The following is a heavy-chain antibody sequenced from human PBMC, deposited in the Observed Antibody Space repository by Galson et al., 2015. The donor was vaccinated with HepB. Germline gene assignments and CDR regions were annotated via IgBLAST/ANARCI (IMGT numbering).Heavy chain of an antibody. CDR3: AKDWGFTVAGTHWYFDL. J-gene: IGHJ2*01. CDR2: ISFEGTAT. CDR1: GFTLSNHA. D-gene: IGHD6-19*01. Sequence: SLRLSCAASGFTLSNHAMHWVRQAPGKGLEWVALISFEGTATYYGDSVKGQFTISRDISKNTLHLQMNNLRPEDSAVYYCAKDWGFTVAGTHWYFDLWGRGTLVTVSS. V-gene: IGHV3-30*18.